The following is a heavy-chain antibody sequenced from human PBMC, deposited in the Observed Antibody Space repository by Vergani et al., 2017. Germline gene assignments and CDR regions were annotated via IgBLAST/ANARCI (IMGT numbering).Heavy chain of an antibody. Sequence: QVQLVQSGAEVKKPGSSVKVSCKASGGTFSSYAISWVRQAPGQGLEWMGRIIPIFGTANYAQKFQGRVTITADESTSTAYMELSSLRSEDTAVYYCAIAPDDYGSGSPVPHYYGMDVWGQGTTVTVSS. V-gene: IGHV1-69*13. CDR2: IIPIFGTA. D-gene: IGHD3-10*01. CDR3: AIAPDDYGSGSPVPHYYGMDV. J-gene: IGHJ6*02. CDR1: GGTFSSYA.